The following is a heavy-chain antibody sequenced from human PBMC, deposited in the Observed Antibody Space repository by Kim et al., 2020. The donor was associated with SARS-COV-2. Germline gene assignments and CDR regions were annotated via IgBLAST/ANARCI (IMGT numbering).Heavy chain of an antibody. D-gene: IGHD3-22*01. Sequence: ASVKVSCKASGYTFTSYAMHWVRQAPGQRLEWMGWINAGNGNTKYSQKFQGRVTITRDTSASTAYMELSSLRSEDTAVYYCASASVVVNFYYYYGMDVWGQGTTVTVSS. CDR3: ASASVVVNFYYYYGMDV. CDR2: INAGNGNT. CDR1: GYTFTSYA. J-gene: IGHJ6*02. V-gene: IGHV1-3*01.